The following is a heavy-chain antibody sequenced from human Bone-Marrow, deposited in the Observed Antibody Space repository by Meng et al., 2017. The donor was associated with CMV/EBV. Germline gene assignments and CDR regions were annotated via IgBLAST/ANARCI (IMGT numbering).Heavy chain of an antibody. CDR1: GYTFTDCY. Sequence: ASVKVSCKASGYTFTDCYIYWVRQAPGQGLEWMGWINPNSGGTNYAQKFQGRVTMTRDTSISIAYMELSRLRSDDTAVYYCARSSDRKSHRGWFDPWGQGTLVTVSS. J-gene: IGHJ5*02. V-gene: IGHV1-2*02. CDR2: INPNSGGT. D-gene: IGHD1-14*01. CDR3: ARSSDRKSHRGWFDP.